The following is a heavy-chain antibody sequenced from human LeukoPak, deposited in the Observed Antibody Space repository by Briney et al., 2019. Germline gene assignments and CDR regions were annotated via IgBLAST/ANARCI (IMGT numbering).Heavy chain of an antibody. J-gene: IGHJ5*02. V-gene: IGHV4-34*01. CDR2: INHSGST. Sequence: SETLSLTCAVYGGSFSGYYWSWIRQPPGKGLEWIGEINHSGSTNYNPSHKSRVTISVDTSKKQFSLKLSSVTAADTAVYYCARHDYGGVNWFDPRGQGTLVTVSS. D-gene: IGHD4-23*01. CDR1: GGSFSGYY. CDR3: ARHDYGGVNWFDP.